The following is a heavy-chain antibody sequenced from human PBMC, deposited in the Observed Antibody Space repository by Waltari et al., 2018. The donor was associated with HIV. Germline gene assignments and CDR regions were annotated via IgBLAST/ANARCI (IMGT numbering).Heavy chain of an antibody. CDR3: ARAGGAWNRFDY. J-gene: IGHJ4*02. D-gene: IGHD1-1*01. V-gene: IGHV3-7*01. CDR2: INPDGSET. CDR1: GFTFRNHW. Sequence: EVQLVESGGGLVQPGGSLRLSCAASGFTFRNHWMTWVRQAPGKGLEWLANINPDGSETDHVDSAKGRFTIARDNAKNSLYLQMNSLRVEDTAVYYCARAGGAWNRFDYWGQGTLVTVSS.